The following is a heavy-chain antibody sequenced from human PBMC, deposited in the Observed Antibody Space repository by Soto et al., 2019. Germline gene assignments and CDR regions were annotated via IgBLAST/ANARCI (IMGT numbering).Heavy chain of an antibody. CDR1: GFTFSGDW. CDR3: ARWPRGLYHHDY. J-gene: IGHJ4*02. Sequence: EVQLVESGGGLVQPGGSLRLSCAASGFTFSGDWMHWVRQAPGKGLVWVSRINMDGSRTNYADSVKGRFIISRDNARNTLYRQMNSLRVDDTAVYYCARWPRGLYHHDYWGKGALVTVSS. CDR2: INMDGSRT. V-gene: IGHV3-74*01. D-gene: IGHD2-2*01.